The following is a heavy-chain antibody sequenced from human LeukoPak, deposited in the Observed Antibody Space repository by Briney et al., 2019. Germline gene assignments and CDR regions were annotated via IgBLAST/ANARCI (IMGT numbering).Heavy chain of an antibody. J-gene: IGHJ4*02. V-gene: IGHV4-39*01. CDR3: ASCVDTAMADGQPAIFDY. CDR1: GGSISSSSYY. Sequence: SETLSLTCTVSGGSISSSSYYWGWIRQPPGKGLEWIGSIYYSGSTYYNPSLKSRVTISVDTSKNQFSLKLSSVTAADTAVYYCASCVDTAMADGQPAIFDYWGQGTLVTVSS. CDR2: IYYSGST. D-gene: IGHD5-18*01.